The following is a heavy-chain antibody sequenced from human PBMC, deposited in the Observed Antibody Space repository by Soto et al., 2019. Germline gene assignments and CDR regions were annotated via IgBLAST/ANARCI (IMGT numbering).Heavy chain of an antibody. CDR3: ARLPRDCNKTSCYYADH. CDR1: GYDFNTNW. D-gene: IGHD3-3*01. V-gene: IGHV5-51*01. CDR2: MYPGDSDT. Sequence: GESLKISCRGSGYDFNTNWFGWVRQLPGRGLEWVGIMYPGDSDTRYNPSLQGHVTLSVDVTVSTAFLQWRSLETSDTGMYFCARLPRDCNKTSCYYADHWGQGTLVTVSS. J-gene: IGHJ4*02.